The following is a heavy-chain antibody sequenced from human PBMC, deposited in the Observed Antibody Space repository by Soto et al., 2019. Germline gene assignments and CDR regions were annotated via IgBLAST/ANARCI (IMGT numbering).Heavy chain of an antibody. CDR2: IDSGGRI. Sequence: PGGSLRLSCSASGFTVSSHYMNWVRQAPGKGLEWVSVIDSGGRIYYADSVRGRFTISRDNAKNSLYLQMNSLRDEDTAVYYCAREISVAGGHFDYWGQGTLVTVSS. J-gene: IGHJ4*02. CDR3: AREISVAGGHFDY. CDR1: GFTVSSHY. D-gene: IGHD6-19*01. V-gene: IGHV3-66*01.